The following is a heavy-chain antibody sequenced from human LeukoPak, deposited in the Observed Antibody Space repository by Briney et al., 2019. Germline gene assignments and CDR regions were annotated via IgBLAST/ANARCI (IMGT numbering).Heavy chain of an antibody. Sequence: SETLSLTCAVYGGSFSGYYWSWIRQPPGKGLEWIGEINHSGSTNYNPSLKSRVTTSVDTSKNQFSLKLSSVTAADTAVYYCARGPAAIFFDYWGQGTLVTVSS. D-gene: IGHD2-2*01. CDR3: ARGPAAIFFDY. V-gene: IGHV4-34*01. CDR1: GGSFSGYY. J-gene: IGHJ4*02. CDR2: INHSGST.